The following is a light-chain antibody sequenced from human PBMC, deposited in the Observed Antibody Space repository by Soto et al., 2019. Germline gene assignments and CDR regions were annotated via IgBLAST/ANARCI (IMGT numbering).Light chain of an antibody. CDR3: QQYENRPYT. V-gene: IGKV1-33*01. CDR2: DAS. J-gene: IGKJ3*01. CDR1: QDISNF. Sequence: DIQMTQSASSLSASIGDRVSFTCQASQDISNFLNWYQHKPGQAPSLLIYDASKSHFGVPSRFSGSGSGTDFTFTISSLQPEDNATYYCQQYENRPYTFGPGTKVDIK.